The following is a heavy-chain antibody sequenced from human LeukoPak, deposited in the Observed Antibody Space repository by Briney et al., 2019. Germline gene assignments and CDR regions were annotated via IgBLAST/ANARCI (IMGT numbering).Heavy chain of an antibody. CDR2: IIPIFGTA. CDR1: GGTFSSYA. J-gene: IGHJ4*02. V-gene: IGHV1-69*13. Sequence: ASVKVSCKASGGTFSSYAISWVRQAPGQGLEWMGGIIPIFGTANYAQKFQGRGTITADESTSTAYMELSSLRSEDTAVYYCARTQTSYIAVAATWGYWGQGTLVTVSS. CDR3: ARTQTSYIAVAATWGY. D-gene: IGHD6-19*01.